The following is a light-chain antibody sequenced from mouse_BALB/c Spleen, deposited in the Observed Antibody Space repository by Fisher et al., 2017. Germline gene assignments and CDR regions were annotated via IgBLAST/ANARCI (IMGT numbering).Light chain of an antibody. V-gene: IGKV4-68*01. CDR2: LTS. J-gene: IGKJ2*01. CDR3: QQFTSSPYT. Sequence: IVMTQTPALMSASPGEKVTMTCSASSSVSYMYWYQQKPRSSPKPWIYLTSNLASGVPARFSGSGSGNSYSLTISSMEGEDAATYYCQQFTSSPYTFGGGTKLEIK. CDR1: SSVSY.